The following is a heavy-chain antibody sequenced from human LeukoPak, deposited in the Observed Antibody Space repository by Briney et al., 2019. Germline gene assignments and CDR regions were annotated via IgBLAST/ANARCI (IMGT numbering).Heavy chain of an antibody. Sequence: GGSLRLSCAASGFTFSDYYMNWIRQAPGKGLEWVSFISSSGSTIYSADSVKGRFTISRDNAKNSLYLQMNSLRAEDTAVYYCARLRGQLVADYYFDYWGQGTLVTVSS. CDR1: GFTFSDYY. CDR3: ARLRGQLVADYYFDY. CDR2: ISSSGSTI. V-gene: IGHV3-11*04. J-gene: IGHJ4*02. D-gene: IGHD6-6*01.